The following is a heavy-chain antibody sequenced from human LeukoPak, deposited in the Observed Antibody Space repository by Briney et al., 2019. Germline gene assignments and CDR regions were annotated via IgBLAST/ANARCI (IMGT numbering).Heavy chain of an antibody. CDR1: GFIFSVYT. D-gene: IGHD4-11*01. CDR2: ISSRSTDI. CDR3: AKEGYSNYVFDY. Sequence: GGSLRLSCAASGFIFSVYTMDWVRQAPGKGLEWVSSISSRSTDIYYADSVKGRFTISRDNAKNSLYLQMNSLRDEDTAVYYCAKEGYSNYVFDYWGQGTLVTVSS. J-gene: IGHJ4*02. V-gene: IGHV3-21*01.